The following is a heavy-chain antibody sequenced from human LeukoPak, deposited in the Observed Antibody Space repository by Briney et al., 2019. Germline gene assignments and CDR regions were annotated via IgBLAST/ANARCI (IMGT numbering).Heavy chain of an antibody. V-gene: IGHV4-59*01. CDR1: GGSISSYY. J-gene: IGHJ5*02. CDR3: ATGGRVIIST. CDR2: IYYSGST. Sequence: SETLSLTCTVSGGSISSYYWSWIRQPPGKGLEWIGYIYYSGSTNYNPSLKSRVTISVDTSKNQFSLKLSSVTAADTAVYYCATGGRVIISTWGQGTLVTVSS. D-gene: IGHD3-10*01.